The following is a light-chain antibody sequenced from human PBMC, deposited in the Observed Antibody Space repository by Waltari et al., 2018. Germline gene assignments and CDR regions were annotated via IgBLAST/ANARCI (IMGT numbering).Light chain of an antibody. CDR1: ALPKKY. Sequence: SYELTQPPSVSVSTGQTARITCTGNALPKKYAYWYQQKSGQAPVLVIYEDRKRPSGIPERFSGSSSGPMATLTISGAQVEDEADYYCYSTDSSGDFRIFGGGTKLTVL. J-gene: IGLJ2*01. V-gene: IGLV3-10*01. CDR3: YSTDSSGDFRI. CDR2: EDR.